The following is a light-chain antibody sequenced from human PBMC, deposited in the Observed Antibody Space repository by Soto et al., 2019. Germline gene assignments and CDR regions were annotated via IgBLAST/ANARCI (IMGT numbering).Light chain of an antibody. J-gene: IGKJ1*01. CDR3: QQYETFSGT. Sequence: EIQMTQSPSTLSASVGDTVTVTCRASQSVRGWLAWYQQKPGEAPKLLIYGASALPRGVPSRFSGSGSGTKFTLTIASLQPDDFATYYCQQYETFSGTFGPGTKVDIK. CDR1: QSVRGW. CDR2: GAS. V-gene: IGKV1-5*01.